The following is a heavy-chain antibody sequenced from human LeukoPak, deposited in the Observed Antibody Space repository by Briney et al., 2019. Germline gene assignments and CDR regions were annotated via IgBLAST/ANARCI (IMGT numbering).Heavy chain of an antibody. V-gene: IGHV3-11*05. J-gene: IGHJ5*02. CDR2: ITSSGYYT. Sequence: GGSLRLSCAASGFTFSDYYMTWIRQAPGKGLEWVSYITSSGYYTNYGDSVKGRFTMSRDNAKKSLYLQMDSLRAEDAAVYYCARVSKAANPTSDSPWFDPWGQGTLVTVSS. D-gene: IGHD2-15*01. CDR1: GFTFSDYY. CDR3: ARVSKAANPTSDSPWFDP.